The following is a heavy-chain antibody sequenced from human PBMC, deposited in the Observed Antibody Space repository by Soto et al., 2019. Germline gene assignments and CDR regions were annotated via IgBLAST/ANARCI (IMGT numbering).Heavy chain of an antibody. CDR1: GFTVSSKY. D-gene: IGHD3-22*01. V-gene: IGHV3-66*01. Sequence: EVQLVESGGGLVQPGRSLRLSCAASGFTVSSKYMSWVRQAPGKGLEWVSVIYSGGITYYVDSVKGRFIISRDNSKNTLYIQMNSLRVEDTAVYYCAREDYVHTSGHYYGAFDIWGQGTMVTVSS. J-gene: IGHJ3*02. CDR3: AREDYVHTSGHYYGAFDI. CDR2: IYSGGIT.